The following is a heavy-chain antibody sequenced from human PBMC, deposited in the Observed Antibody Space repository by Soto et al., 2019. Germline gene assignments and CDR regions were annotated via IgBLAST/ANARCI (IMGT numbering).Heavy chain of an antibody. V-gene: IGHV3-30*18. CDR1: GFTFSSYG. J-gene: IGHJ4*02. CDR3: AKPYSSSSPPLFDY. CDR2: ISYDGSNK. Sequence: LRLSCAASGFTFSSYGTHWVRQAPGKGLEWVAVISYDGSNKYYADSVKGRFTISRDNSKNTLYLQMNSLRAEDTAVYYCAKPYSSSSPPLFDYWGQGTLVTVSS. D-gene: IGHD6-6*01.